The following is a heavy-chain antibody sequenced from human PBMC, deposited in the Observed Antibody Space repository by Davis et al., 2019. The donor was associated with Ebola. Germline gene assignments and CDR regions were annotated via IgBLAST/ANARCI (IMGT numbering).Heavy chain of an antibody. V-gene: IGHV1-3*01. CDR2: VHGGNGNT. CDR1: GYTFTSYG. J-gene: IGHJ4*02. Sequence: AASVKVSCKASGYTFTSYGISWVRQAPGQRLEWMGWVHGGNGNTKYSQRFQGRVTITTDTSASTVYSDLTSLRSEDTAVFYCARASFGYNSGWYADYWGPGSLVTVSS. CDR3: ARASFGYNSGWYADY. D-gene: IGHD6-19*01.